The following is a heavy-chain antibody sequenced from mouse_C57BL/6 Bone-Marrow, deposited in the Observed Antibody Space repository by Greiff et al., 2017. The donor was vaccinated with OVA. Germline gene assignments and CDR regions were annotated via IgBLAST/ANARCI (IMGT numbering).Heavy chain of an antibody. D-gene: IGHD2-4*01. V-gene: IGHV1-69*01. J-gene: IGHJ2*01. Sequence: QVQLQQPGAELVMPGASVKLSCKASGYTFTSYWMHWVKQRPGQGLEWIGEIDPSDSYTNYNQKFKGKSTLTVDKSSSTAYMQLSSLTSEDSAVYYCARSMITTHYYFDYWGQGTTLTVSS. CDR1: GYTFTSYW. CDR2: IDPSDSYT. CDR3: ARSMITTHYYFDY.